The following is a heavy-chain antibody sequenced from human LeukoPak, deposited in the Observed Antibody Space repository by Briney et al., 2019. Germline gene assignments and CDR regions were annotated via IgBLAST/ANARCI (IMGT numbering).Heavy chain of an antibody. CDR3: AREGALTVTKDAFDI. Sequence: GGSLRLSCAGSGFTFSYYGMSWVRQAPGKGLEWVSYISSSGSTISYADSVKGRFTISRDNAKNSLYLQMNSLRAEDTAVYFCAREGALTVTKDAFDIWGQGTMVTVSS. V-gene: IGHV3-48*04. CDR1: GFTFSYYG. D-gene: IGHD4-17*01. J-gene: IGHJ3*02. CDR2: ISSSGSTI.